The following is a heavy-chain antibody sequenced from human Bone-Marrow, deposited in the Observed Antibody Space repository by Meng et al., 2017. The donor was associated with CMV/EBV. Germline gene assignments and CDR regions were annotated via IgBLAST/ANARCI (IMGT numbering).Heavy chain of an antibody. CDR1: GGTFSSYT. CDR3: ARGGRYCSSTSCYTKWYFDL. Sequence: SVKVSCKASGGTFSSYTISWVRQAPGQGLEWMGRIIPILGIANYAQKFQGRVTITADKSTSTAYMELSSLRSEDTAVYYCARGGRYCSSTSCYTKWYFDLWGRGTLVTVSS. J-gene: IGHJ2*01. V-gene: IGHV1-69*02. CDR2: IIPILGIA. D-gene: IGHD2-2*02.